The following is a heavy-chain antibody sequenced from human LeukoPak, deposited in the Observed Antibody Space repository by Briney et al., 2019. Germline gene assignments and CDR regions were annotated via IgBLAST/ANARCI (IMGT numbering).Heavy chain of an antibody. V-gene: IGHV4-59*01. D-gene: IGHD3-10*01. J-gene: IGHJ4*02. CDR1: GGSISSYY. Sequence: SETLSLTCTVPGGSISSYYWSWIRQPPGKGLEWIGYIYYSGSTNYNPSLKSRVTISVDTSKNQFSLKLSSVTAADTAVYYCARAYYYGSGSYYLDYWGQGTLVTVSS. CDR3: ARAYYYGSGSYYLDY. CDR2: IYYSGST.